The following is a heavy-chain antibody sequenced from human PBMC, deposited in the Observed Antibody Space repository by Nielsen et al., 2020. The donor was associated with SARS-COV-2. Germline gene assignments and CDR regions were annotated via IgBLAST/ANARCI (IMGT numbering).Heavy chain of an antibody. CDR2: INAGNGIT. V-gene: IGHV1-3*01. CDR3: ARGAAELDY. J-gene: IGHJ4*02. D-gene: IGHD6-25*01. Sequence: ASVKVSCKASGYSFTDYPIHWVRQAPGQKLEWMGWINAGNGITKYSQDFQGRVTITRDTSATTAYMQLSSLRSEDTGVDFCARGAAELDYWGQGALVTVSS. CDR1: GYSFTDYP.